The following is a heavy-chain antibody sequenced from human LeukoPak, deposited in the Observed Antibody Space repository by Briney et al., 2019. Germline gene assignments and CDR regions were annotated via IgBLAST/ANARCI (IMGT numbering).Heavy chain of an antibody. CDR1: GGXXSSYY. D-gene: IGHD3-3*01. J-gene: IGHJ4*02. V-gene: IGHV4-59*08. CDR2: IYYSGST. Sequence: XXLSLXXXXSGGXXSSYYWSWIRQPPGKGLEWIGYIYYSGSTNYNPSLKSRVTISVDTSKNQFSLKLSSVTAADTAVYYCARHFGIDFDYWGQGTLVTVSS. CDR3: ARHFGIDFDY.